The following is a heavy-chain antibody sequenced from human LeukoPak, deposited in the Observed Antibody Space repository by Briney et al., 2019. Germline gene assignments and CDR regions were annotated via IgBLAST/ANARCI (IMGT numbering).Heavy chain of an antibody. CDR3: ARRIQGMAPYYFDY. V-gene: IGHV3-74*01. J-gene: IGHJ4*02. CDR1: GFTFSSYW. D-gene: IGHD5-24*01. CDR2: INSDGGST. Sequence: GGSLRPSCTASGFTFSSYWMHWVRQAPGKGLVWVPRINSDGGSTSYADSVKGRFTISRDNAKNTLYLQMNSLRAEDTAVYYCARRIQGMAPYYFDYWGQGTLVTVSS.